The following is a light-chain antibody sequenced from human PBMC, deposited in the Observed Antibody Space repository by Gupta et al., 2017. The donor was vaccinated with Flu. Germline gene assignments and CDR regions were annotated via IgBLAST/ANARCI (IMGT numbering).Light chain of an antibody. V-gene: IGLV1-44*01. CDR1: SSNIGSNT. Sequence: VTISCPGSSSNIGSNTVNWYEHLPGTTPKLLIYSNNQRPSGVPDRFSGSKSGTSASLAISGLQSEDEAEYYCAAWDDSLNGFYVFGTGTKVTVL. J-gene: IGLJ1*01. CDR3: AAWDDSLNGFYV. CDR2: SNN.